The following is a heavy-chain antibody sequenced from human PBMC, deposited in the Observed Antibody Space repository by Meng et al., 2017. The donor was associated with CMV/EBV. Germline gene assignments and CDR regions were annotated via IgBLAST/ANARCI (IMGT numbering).Heavy chain of an antibody. Sequence: SETLSLTCTVSGYSISSGYYWGWIRQPPGKGLEWIGSIYHSGSTYYNPSLKSRVTISVDTSKNQFSLKLSSVTAADTAVYYCARDPTRISAFDIWGQGTMVTVSS. D-gene: IGHD2/OR15-2a*01. J-gene: IGHJ3*02. CDR3: ARDPTRISAFDI. CDR1: GYSISSGYY. CDR2: IYHSGST. V-gene: IGHV4-38-2*02.